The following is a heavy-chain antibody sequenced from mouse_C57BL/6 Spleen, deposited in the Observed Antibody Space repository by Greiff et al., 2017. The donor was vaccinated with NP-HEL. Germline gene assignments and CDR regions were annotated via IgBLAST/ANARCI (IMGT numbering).Heavy chain of an antibody. CDR1: GYTFTSYW. Sequence: VQLQESGAELVKPGASVKLSCKASGYTFTSYWMQWVKQRPGQGLEWIGEIDPSDSYTNYNQKFKGKATLTVDTSSSTAYMQLSSLTSEDSAVYYCAREDRQLRLLDYWGQGTTLTVSS. CDR2: IDPSDSYT. J-gene: IGHJ2*01. D-gene: IGHD3-2*02. V-gene: IGHV1-50*01. CDR3: AREDRQLRLLDY.